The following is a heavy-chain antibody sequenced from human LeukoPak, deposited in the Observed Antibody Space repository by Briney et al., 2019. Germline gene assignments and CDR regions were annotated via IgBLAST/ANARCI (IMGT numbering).Heavy chain of an antibody. J-gene: IGHJ3*02. V-gene: IGHV1-46*02. Sequence: ASVKVSCKASGYTFNSYYMHWVRQAPGQGLEWMGIMNPTGGSTSYAQKFQGRVTLTRDMSTSTVYMELSSLRSEDTATYYCAWTTVTTLEGNAFDIWGQGTMVTVSS. CDR2: MNPTGGST. CDR1: GYTFNSYY. CDR3: AWTTVTTLEGNAFDI. D-gene: IGHD4-17*01.